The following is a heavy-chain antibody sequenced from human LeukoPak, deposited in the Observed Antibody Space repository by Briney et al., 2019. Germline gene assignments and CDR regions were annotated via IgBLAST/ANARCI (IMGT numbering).Heavy chain of an antibody. CDR3: TRDWTS. V-gene: IGHV1-8*01. J-gene: IGHJ4*02. D-gene: IGHD1-1*01. Sequence: ASVKVSCKTSGYTFTNYDINWVRQASGQGLEWMGWVNPDSGDTGYAQKFQGRLTMTTNTSSRMAYMEMTSLRSDDTAVYYCTRDWTSWGPGTLVTVSS. CDR2: VNPDSGDT. CDR1: GYTFTNYD.